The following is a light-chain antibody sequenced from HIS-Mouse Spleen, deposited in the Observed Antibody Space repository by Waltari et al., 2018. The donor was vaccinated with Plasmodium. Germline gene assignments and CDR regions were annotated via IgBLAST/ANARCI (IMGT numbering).Light chain of an antibody. J-gene: IGKJ5*01. CDR1: QGICSA. Sequence: AIQLTQSPSSLSASVGDRVTLTCRASQGICSALARNQQKPGKAPKLLIYDASSLGSGVPSRFSGSGSGTDFTLTISSLQPEDFATYDCQQFNSYPQGTFGQGTRLEIK. CDR2: DAS. CDR3: QQFNSYPQGT. V-gene: IGKV1-13*02.